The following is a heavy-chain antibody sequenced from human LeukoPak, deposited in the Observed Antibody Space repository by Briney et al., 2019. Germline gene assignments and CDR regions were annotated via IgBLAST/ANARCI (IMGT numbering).Heavy chain of an antibody. CDR2: IWSDGSNQ. J-gene: IGHJ3*02. D-gene: IGHD6-13*01. CDR3: AREGIAAAHDVFDM. Sequence: GGSLRLSCAASGFTFSTHGMPWVRQAPGKGLEWVAAIWSDGSNQYYAYSVKGRFTISRDNPKNTLFLQMNSLRAEDTAVYYCAREGIAAAHDVFDMWGQGTMVTVSS. CDR1: GFTFSTHG. V-gene: IGHV3-33*01.